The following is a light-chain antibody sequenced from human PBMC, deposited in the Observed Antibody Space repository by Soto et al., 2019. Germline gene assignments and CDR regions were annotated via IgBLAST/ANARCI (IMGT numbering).Light chain of an antibody. Sequence: AIQVTQSPSSLSASVGDRVTITCRASQDIRHDLGWYQQRPGKAPKLLIYAASTLQSGVPSRFSGSGSGTDFTLTITSLQPDDFATYYCLQDYGYPRTFGQGTKVEVK. CDR2: AAS. CDR1: QDIRHD. CDR3: LQDYGYPRT. J-gene: IGKJ1*01. V-gene: IGKV1-6*01.